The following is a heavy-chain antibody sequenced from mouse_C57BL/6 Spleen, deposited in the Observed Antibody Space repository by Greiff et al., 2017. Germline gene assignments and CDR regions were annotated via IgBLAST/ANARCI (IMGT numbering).Heavy chain of an antibody. CDR2: INPNNGGT. Sequence: EVQLQQSGPELVKPGASVKISCKASGYTFTDYYMNWVKQSHGKSLEWIGDINPNNGGTSYNQKFKGKATLTVAKYSSTAYMELRSLTSEDSAVYYCASAYYCNPVWCQGTTLTVSS. CDR3: ASAYYCNPV. CDR1: GYTFTDYY. V-gene: IGHV1-26*01. J-gene: IGHJ2*01. D-gene: IGHD2-10*01.